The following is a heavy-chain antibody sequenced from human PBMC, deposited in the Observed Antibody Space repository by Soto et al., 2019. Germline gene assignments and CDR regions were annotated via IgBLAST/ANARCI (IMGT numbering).Heavy chain of an antibody. CDR1: GGSISSGGYY. Sequence: QVQLQESGPGLVKPSQTLSLTCTVSGGSISSGGYYWSWIRQHPGKGLEWIGYIYYSGSTYYNPALKSRVTISVDTSKNQFALKLSSVPAADTAVYYCARARSRGYYFDYWGQGTLVTVSS. CDR2: IYYSGST. CDR3: ARARSRGYYFDY. D-gene: IGHD1-26*01. V-gene: IGHV4-31*03. J-gene: IGHJ4*02.